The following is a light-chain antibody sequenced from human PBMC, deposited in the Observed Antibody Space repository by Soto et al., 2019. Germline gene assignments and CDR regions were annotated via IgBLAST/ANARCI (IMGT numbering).Light chain of an antibody. Sequence: QSVLTQPPSVSGAPGQRVTISCTGSRSNIGAGYDVHWYQQLPGTAPKLLIYGNSNRPSGVPDRFSGYKSGTSASLAITGLQAEDEADYYCQSYDSRLSGYVVFGGGTKRTVL. J-gene: IGLJ2*01. CDR1: RSNIGAGYD. CDR2: GNS. CDR3: QSYDSRLSGYVV. V-gene: IGLV1-40*01.